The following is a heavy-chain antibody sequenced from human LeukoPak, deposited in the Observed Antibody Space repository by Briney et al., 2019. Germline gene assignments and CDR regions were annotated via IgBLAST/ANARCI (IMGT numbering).Heavy chain of an antibody. CDR2: IYYSGST. J-gene: IGHJ6*02. CDR1: GGSISSYY. Sequence: SETLSLTCTVSGGSISSYYWSWIRQPPGKGLEWIGYIYYSGSTNYNPSLKSRVTISVDTSKNQFSLKLSSVTAADTAVYYCARGDTMVRGVLVWGQGTTVTVSS. D-gene: IGHD3-10*01. CDR3: ARGDTMVRGVLV. V-gene: IGHV4-59*01.